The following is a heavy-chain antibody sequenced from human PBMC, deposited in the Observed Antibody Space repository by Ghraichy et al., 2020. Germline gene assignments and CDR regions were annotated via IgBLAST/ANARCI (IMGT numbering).Heavy chain of an antibody. CDR2: IYRRCRTI. J-gene: IGHJ6*02. V-gene: IGHV3-48*02. D-gene: IGHD4-23*01. CDR3: ARGSTVVRFYYYDGMDV. Sequence: GGSLRLSCVGSGFSFSSYSMHWVRQSPGKGLVWVSHIYRRCRTIFYVDSVRGRFHISRDNAQSSLYLQMNSLRDEDTAVYYCARGSTVVRFYYYDGMDVWGQGTTVTVSS. CDR1: GFSFSSYS.